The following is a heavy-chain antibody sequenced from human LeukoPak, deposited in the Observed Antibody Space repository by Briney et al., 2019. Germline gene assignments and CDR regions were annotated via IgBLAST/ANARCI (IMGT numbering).Heavy chain of an antibody. CDR2: ISSSSSYI. Sequence: GGSLRLSCAASGFTFSSYSMNWVRQAPGKGLEWVSAISSSSSYIYYADSVKGRFTISRDNAKNSLYLQMNILRAEDTAVYYCARDQYSSGWFDPVDYWGQGTLVTVSS. J-gene: IGHJ4*02. CDR3: ARDQYSSGWFDPVDY. V-gene: IGHV3-21*01. D-gene: IGHD6-19*01. CDR1: GFTFSSYS.